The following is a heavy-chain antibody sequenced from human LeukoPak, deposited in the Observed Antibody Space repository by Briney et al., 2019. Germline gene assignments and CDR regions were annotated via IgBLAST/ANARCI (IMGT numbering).Heavy chain of an antibody. CDR3: ARAAYGEPPGAFDI. V-gene: IGHV1-3*01. D-gene: IGHD4-17*01. J-gene: IGHJ3*02. Sequence: KFQGRVTITRDTSATTAYMELSSLRSEDTAVYYCARAAYGEPPGAFDIWGQGTMVTVSS.